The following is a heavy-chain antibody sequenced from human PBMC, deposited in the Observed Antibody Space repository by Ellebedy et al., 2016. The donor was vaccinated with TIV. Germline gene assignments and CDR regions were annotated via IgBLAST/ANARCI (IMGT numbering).Heavy chain of an antibody. D-gene: IGHD2-2*01. Sequence: SETLSLTXSVSGGCFNSYYLTWIRQPPGKGLEWIGHLTHIGTTNYNPSLQSRVAMSLDSSKAQFSLELNSVTAADTAVYFCARSCSPSCWECLEYWGQGVLVTVSS. CDR1: GGCFNSYY. CDR3: ARSCSPSCWECLEY. CDR2: LTHIGTT. V-gene: IGHV4-59*13. J-gene: IGHJ4*02.